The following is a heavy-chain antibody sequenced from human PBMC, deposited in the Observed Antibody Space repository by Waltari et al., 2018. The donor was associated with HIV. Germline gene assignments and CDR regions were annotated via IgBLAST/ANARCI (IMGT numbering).Heavy chain of an antibody. D-gene: IGHD7-27*01. J-gene: IGHJ3*02. CDR3: ARTLTLTFDPFDI. CDR2: VDPEDGEP. V-gene: IGHV1-69-2*01. CDR1: GYPFPDDY. Sequence: EVQLEQPGAAVKKPGATVKSSCKISGYPFPDDYIHWIQQAPGRGLEWVGLVDPEDGEPRFSEKFRDRVTITADRSTDTAYLELSSLTSDDTAIYYCARTLTLTFDPFDIWGQGTMVVVSS.